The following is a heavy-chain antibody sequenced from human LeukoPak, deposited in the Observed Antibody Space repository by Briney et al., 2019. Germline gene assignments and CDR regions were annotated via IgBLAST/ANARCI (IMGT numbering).Heavy chain of an antibody. D-gene: IGHD5-12*01. V-gene: IGHV1-69*13. J-gene: IGHJ4*02. CDR2: IIPIFGTA. Sequence: GASVKVSCKASGGTFSSYAISWVRQAPGQGLEWMGGIIPIFGTANYAQKFQGRVTITADESTSTAYMELSSLRSEDTAVYYCARIGYSGYDFHFDYWGQGTLVTVSS. CDR1: GGTFSSYA. CDR3: ARIGYSGYDFHFDY.